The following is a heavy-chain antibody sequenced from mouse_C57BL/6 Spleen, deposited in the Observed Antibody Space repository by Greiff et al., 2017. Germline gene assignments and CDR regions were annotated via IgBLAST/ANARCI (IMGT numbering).Heavy chain of an antibody. CDR2: ISSGGSYT. CDR3: ARQWSNRDAMDY. CDR1: GFTFSSYG. Sequence: EVKLVESGGDLVKPGGSLKLSCAASGFTFSSYGMSWVRQTPDKRLEWVATISSGGSYTYYPDSVKGRFTISRDNAKNTLYLQMSRLKSEDTAMYYCARQWSNRDAMDYWGQGTSVTVSS. V-gene: IGHV5-6*01. J-gene: IGHJ4*01. D-gene: IGHD2-5*01.